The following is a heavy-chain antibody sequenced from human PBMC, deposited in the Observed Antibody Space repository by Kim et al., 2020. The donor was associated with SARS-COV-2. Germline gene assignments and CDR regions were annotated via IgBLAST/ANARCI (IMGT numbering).Heavy chain of an antibody. Sequence: SETLSLTCAVSGGSISSSNWWSWVRQPPGKGLEWIGEIYHSGSTNYNPSLKSRVTISVDKSKNQFSLKLSSVTAADTAVYYCAREPPLDSSGYLIWGQGTMVTVSS. CDR3: AREPPLDSSGYLI. V-gene: IGHV4-4*02. D-gene: IGHD3-22*01. CDR1: GGSISSSNW. J-gene: IGHJ3*02. CDR2: IYHSGST.